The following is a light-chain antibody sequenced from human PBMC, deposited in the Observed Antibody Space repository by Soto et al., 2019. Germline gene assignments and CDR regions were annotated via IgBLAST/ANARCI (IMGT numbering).Light chain of an antibody. CDR3: QQYGSSPLIS. J-gene: IGKJ5*01. Sequence: EIVMTQSPATLSVSPGERATLSCRASQNVRTNLAWYQQKPGQAPRLLIYGASTRATGFPARFSGSGSGTEFTLTISSLQSEDFAVYYCQQYGSSPLISFGQGTRLEI. V-gene: IGKV3-15*01. CDR2: GAS. CDR1: QNVRTN.